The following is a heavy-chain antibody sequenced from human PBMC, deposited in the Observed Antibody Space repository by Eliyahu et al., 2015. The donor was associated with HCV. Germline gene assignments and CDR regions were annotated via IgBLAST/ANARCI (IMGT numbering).Heavy chain of an antibody. CDR1: GDSVSSNSAS. CDR3: ARDWGPSVRYCSSTSCYKSSRAGYYGMDV. CDR2: TYYRSKWYN. D-gene: IGHD2-2*02. V-gene: IGHV6-1*01. Sequence: QVQLQQSGPGLVKPSQTLSLTCAISGDSVSSNSASWNWIRQSPSRGLGWLGRTYYRSKWYNDYAVYVKSRITINPDTSKNQFSLQLNSVTPEDTAVYYCARDWGPSVRYCSSTSCYKSSRAGYYGMDVWGQGTTVTVSS. J-gene: IGHJ6*02.